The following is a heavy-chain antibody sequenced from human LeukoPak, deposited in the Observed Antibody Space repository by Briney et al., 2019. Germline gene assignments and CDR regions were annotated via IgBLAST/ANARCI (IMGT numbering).Heavy chain of an antibody. CDR1: GFTFSSYS. Sequence: GGSLRLSCAASGFTFSSYSMNWVRQAPGKGLEWVSYISSSSSTIYYADSVKGRFTISRDNAKNSLYLQMNSLRAEDTAVYYCARERIAAAARFDPWGQGTLVTVSS. CDR3: ARERIAAAARFDP. D-gene: IGHD6-13*01. CDR2: ISSSSSTI. J-gene: IGHJ5*02. V-gene: IGHV3-48*01.